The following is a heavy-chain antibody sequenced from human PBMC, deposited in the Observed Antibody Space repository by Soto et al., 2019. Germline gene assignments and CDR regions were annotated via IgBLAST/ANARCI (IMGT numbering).Heavy chain of an antibody. CDR3: VRGGGADGMDV. Sequence: QGQLVESGGGGVQPGRSLRLSCAASGFNFITYAMHWVRQAPGKGLEWLAIISNDGDNTYYADSVKGRFTISRSSSQNTVYLQMNSLRPDDTAVYYCVRGGGADGMDVWGQGTTVTV. D-gene: IGHD1-26*01. CDR1: GFNFITYA. J-gene: IGHJ6*02. V-gene: IGHV3-30-3*01. CDR2: ISNDGDNT.